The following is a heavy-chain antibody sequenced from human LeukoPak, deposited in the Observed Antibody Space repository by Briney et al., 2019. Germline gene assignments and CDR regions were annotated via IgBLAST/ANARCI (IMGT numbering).Heavy chain of an antibody. D-gene: IGHD2-15*01. CDR2: IYHSGST. Sequence: SETLSLTCSVSGDSITSGDYYWTWIRQSPGEGPEWLGYIYHSGSTLYHPSLESRLSLSVDTSKNQFSLTLTSVTAADSAVFYCARGVRGRKWYYFDSWGRGTLVTVSS. CDR3: ARGVRGRKWYYFDS. V-gene: IGHV4-30-4*01. J-gene: IGHJ4*02. CDR1: GDSITSGDYY.